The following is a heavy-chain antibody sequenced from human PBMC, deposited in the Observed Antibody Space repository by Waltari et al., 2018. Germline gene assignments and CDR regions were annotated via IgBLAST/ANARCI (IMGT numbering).Heavy chain of an antibody. J-gene: IGHJ4*02. CDR1: GGSISREYSY. CDR2: ISYSGAT. CDR3: AQGNDEFPTLFDY. Sequence: QLQLQESVPGLVKPSQTLSLTGADSGGSISREYSYRHWLRQSPEKGLEWIGYISYSGATHYNPSLRGRVSISLDTSNNPFSLKMTSVTAADTAVYYCAQGNDEFPTLFDYWGPGIQVAVSS. V-gene: IGHV4-30-4*08. D-gene: IGHD1-1*01.